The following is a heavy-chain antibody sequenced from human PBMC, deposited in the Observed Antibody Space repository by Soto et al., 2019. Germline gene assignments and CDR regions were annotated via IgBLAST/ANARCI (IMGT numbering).Heavy chain of an antibody. CDR2: IYYTGST. Sequence: SETLSLTCTVSGGSMISYYLSWIRQPPGRGLEWIGFIYYTGSTNYNPSLKCRFTIYVDTPKNQFSLNLSSVTAADTPVYYCARFVRCSDGSCALDYWAQGTLFTGS. CDR1: GGSMISYY. V-gene: IGHV4-59*12. D-gene: IGHD2-15*01. CDR3: ARFVRCSDGSCALDY. J-gene: IGHJ4*02.